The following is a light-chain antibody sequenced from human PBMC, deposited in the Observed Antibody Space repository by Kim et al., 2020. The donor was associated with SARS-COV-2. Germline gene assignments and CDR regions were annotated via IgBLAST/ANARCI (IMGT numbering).Light chain of an antibody. Sequence: ASVGDRVTITCRSSQGISNYLAWFQQKPGKVPKRLIYGATSLQSVVPSRFSGSGSGTEFTLTINSLQPEDFATYYCLQHNGYPWTFCQGTKVDIK. J-gene: IGKJ1*01. V-gene: IGKV1-17*03. CDR1: QGISNY. CDR2: GAT. CDR3: LQHNGYPWT.